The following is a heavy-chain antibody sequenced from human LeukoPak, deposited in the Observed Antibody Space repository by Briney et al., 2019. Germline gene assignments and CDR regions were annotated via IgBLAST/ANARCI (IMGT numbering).Heavy chain of an antibody. Sequence: GGSLRLSCAASGFTFSSYSMNWVRQAPGKGLEWVSSISSSSSSYIYYADSVKGRLTISRDNAKNSLYLQMNSLRAEDTAVYYCARDRAGTAMPMISYYYYYMDVWGKGTTVTVSS. J-gene: IGHJ6*03. CDR2: ISSSSSSYI. D-gene: IGHD5-18*01. V-gene: IGHV3-21*01. CDR1: GFTFSSYS. CDR3: ARDRAGTAMPMISYYYYYMDV.